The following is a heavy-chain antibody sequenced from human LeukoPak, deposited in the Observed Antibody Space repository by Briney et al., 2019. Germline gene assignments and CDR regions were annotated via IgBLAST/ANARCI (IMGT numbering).Heavy chain of an antibody. CDR2: TSSSSSTI. D-gene: IGHD2-2*01. J-gene: IGHJ4*02. CDR3: ASRYCSSTSCGHLFGY. CDR1: GFTFSSYS. V-gene: IGHV3-48*04. Sequence: GFLRLSCAASGFTFSSYSMNWVRQAPGKGLEWVSYTSSSSSTIYYADSVKGRFTISRDNAKNSLYLQMNSLRAEDTAVYYCASRYCSSTSCGHLFGYWGQGTLVTVSS.